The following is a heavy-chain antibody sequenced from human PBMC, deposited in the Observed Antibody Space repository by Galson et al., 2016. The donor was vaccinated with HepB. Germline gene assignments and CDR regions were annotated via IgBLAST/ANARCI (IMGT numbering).Heavy chain of an antibody. CDR1: GFTFSNYW. J-gene: IGHJ6*02. V-gene: IGHV3-74*01. Sequence: SLRLSCAVSGFTFSNYWMQWVRQGPGQGLVWVSRVNGDGSSTTSADSVKGRFTISRANAQSTIYLQMNSMRAEDTAVYYCAGANGMDVWGQGTTVTVSS. CDR3: AGANGMDV. CDR2: VNGDGSST.